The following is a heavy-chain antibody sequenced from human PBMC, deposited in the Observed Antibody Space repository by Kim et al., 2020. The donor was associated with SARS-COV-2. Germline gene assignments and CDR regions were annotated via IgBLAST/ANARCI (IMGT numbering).Heavy chain of an antibody. D-gene: IGHD1-26*01. CDR2: INAGNGNT. CDR1: GYTFTSYA. CDR3: ARGGSYYYYYGMDV. J-gene: IGHJ6*02. Sequence: ASVKVSCKASGYTFTSYAMHWVRQAPGQRLEWMGWINAGNGNTKYSQKFQGRVTITRDTSASTAYMELSSLRSEDTAVYYCARGGSYYYYYGMDVWGQGTTVTVSS. V-gene: IGHV1-3*01.